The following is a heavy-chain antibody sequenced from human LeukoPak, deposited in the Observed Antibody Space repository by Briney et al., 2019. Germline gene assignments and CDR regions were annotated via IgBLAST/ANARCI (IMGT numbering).Heavy chain of an antibody. J-gene: IGHJ4*02. D-gene: IGHD6-6*01. V-gene: IGHV3-7*01. CDR1: RFTFSRYW. Sequence: PGGSLRLSCAASRFTFSRYWMYWVRQAPGKGLEWVASIKLDGSEQYYVDSVKGRFTISRDNAKSSLYLQMNSLRAEDTAVYYCARAPARARLDYWGQGTLVTVSS. CDR3: ARAPARARLDY. CDR2: IKLDGSEQ.